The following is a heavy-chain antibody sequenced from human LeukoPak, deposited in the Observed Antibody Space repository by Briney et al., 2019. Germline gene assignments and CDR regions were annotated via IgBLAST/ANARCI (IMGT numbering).Heavy chain of an antibody. Sequence: GGSLRLSCAASGFTFSSYWMSWVRQAPGKGLEWVANIKQDGSEKDYVDSVKGRFTISRGNAKNSLYLQMNSLRAEDTAVYYCARMDIAVAGIFDYWGQGTLVTVSS. CDR1: GFTFSSYW. D-gene: IGHD6-19*01. V-gene: IGHV3-7*01. CDR2: IKQDGSEK. J-gene: IGHJ4*02. CDR3: ARMDIAVAGIFDY.